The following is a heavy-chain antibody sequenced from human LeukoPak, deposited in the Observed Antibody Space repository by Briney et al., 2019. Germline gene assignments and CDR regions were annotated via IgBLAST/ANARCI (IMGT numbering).Heavy chain of an antibody. CDR1: GFTFSSHA. CDR2: ISGSGGSI. J-gene: IGHJ4*02. D-gene: IGHD6-13*01. Sequence: PGGSLRLSCAASGFTFSSHAMSWVRQAPGKGLEWVSAISGSGGSIYYADSVKGRFTISRDNSKNTLYLQMKGLRAEDTAVYYCAEASIATAGILDYWGQGTLVTVSS. V-gene: IGHV3-23*01. CDR3: AEASIATAGILDY.